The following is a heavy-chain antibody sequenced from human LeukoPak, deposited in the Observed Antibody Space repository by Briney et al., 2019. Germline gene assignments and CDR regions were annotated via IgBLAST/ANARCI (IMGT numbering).Heavy chain of an antibody. CDR2: IYSSGSA. CDR3: ARLDVAIDY. Sequence: SETLSLTCTVSGGSISSSSYYWGWIRQPPGKGLEWVGSIYSSGSAYCNPSLKSRVIISVDTSTNQFSLRLSSVTAADTAVYYCARLDVAIDYWGQGTLVTVSS. V-gene: IGHV4-39*01. J-gene: IGHJ4*02. D-gene: IGHD3-9*01. CDR1: GGSISSSSYY.